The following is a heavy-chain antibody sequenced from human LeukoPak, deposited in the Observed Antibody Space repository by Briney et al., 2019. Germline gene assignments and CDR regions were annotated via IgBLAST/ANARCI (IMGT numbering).Heavy chain of an antibody. J-gene: IGHJ4*02. V-gene: IGHV4-30-2*01. D-gene: IGHD3-16*01. CDR3: ARGGDFDY. CDR1: GGSISSGGYS. CDR2: IYHSGST. Sequence: SQTQSLTCAVSGGSISSGGYSWSWIRQPPGKGLEWIGYIYHSGSTYYNPSLKSRVTISVDRSKNQFSLKLSSVTAADTAVYYCARGGDFDYWGQGTLVTVSS.